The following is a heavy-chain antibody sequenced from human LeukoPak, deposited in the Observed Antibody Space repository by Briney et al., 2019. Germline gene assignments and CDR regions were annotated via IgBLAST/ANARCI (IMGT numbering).Heavy chain of an antibody. Sequence: ASVKVSCKVSGYTLTELSMHWVRQAPGKGLEWMGGFDPEDGETIYAQKFQGRVTMTEDTSTGTAYMELSSLRSEDTAVYYCATALGYKGSSKPFDYWGQGTLVTVSS. D-gene: IGHD3-10*01. CDR1: GYTLTELS. J-gene: IGHJ4*02. CDR3: ATALGYKGSSKPFDY. V-gene: IGHV1-24*01. CDR2: FDPEDGET.